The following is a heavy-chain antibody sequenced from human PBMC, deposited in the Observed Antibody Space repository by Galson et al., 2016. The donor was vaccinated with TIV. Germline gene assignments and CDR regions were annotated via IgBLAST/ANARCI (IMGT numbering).Heavy chain of an antibody. J-gene: IGHJ4*02. CDR3: ARESVCSSGTCYSRAFDD. V-gene: IGHV1-18*04. CDR1: GYTFGNYG. CDR2: ISASNGDT. Sequence: SVKVSCKASGYTFGNYGISWMRQAPGQGREWVGWISASNGDTNYARKFQGRITMTKDTFTSTVFMELRSLGAEDTAVFYCARESVCSSGTCYSRAFDDWGQGTPVTVSS. D-gene: IGHD2-2*02.